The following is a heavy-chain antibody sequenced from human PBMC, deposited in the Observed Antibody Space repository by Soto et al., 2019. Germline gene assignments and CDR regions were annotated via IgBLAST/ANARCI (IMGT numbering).Heavy chain of an antibody. CDR1: GLTFSTTG. CDR3: AKDLYGAGWYNYFDP. J-gene: IGHJ5*02. V-gene: IGHV3-30*18. Sequence: QVHLAESGGGVVQPGMSLRLSCAAAGLTFSTTGMHWVRQYPGKGLEWVAMISQDGGVQHYTDSLKGRFTISRDTSKNTLYLQMNSLRPEDKAISHCAKDLYGAGWYNYFDPWGQGTLVPVSS. CDR2: ISQDGGVQ. D-gene: IGHD6-19*01.